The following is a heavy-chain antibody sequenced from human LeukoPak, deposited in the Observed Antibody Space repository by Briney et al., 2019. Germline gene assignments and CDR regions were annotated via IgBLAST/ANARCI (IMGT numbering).Heavy chain of an antibody. J-gene: IGHJ4*02. CDR3: ARGGHYGSGSYNFDY. Sequence: SETLSLTCAASGGSISSGGYSWGWIRQPPGKGLEWIGYIYHSGSTYYNPSLKSRVTISVDRSKNQFSLKLSSVTAADTAVYYCARGGHYGSGSYNFDYWGQGTLVTVSS. D-gene: IGHD3-10*01. CDR1: GGSISSGGYS. V-gene: IGHV4-30-2*01. CDR2: IYHSGST.